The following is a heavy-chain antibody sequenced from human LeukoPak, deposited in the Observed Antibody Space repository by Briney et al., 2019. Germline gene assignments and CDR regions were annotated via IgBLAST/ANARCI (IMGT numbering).Heavy chain of an antibody. CDR1: GGSISSYY. Sequence: PSETLSLTCTVSGGSISSYYWSWIRQPPGKGLEWIGYIYYSGSTNYNPSLKSRVTISVDTSKNQFSLKLSSVTAADTAVYYCARSAVWPKYWGQGTLVTVSS. CDR2: IYYSGST. V-gene: IGHV4-59*01. D-gene: IGHD2-21*01. J-gene: IGHJ4*02. CDR3: ARSAVWPKY.